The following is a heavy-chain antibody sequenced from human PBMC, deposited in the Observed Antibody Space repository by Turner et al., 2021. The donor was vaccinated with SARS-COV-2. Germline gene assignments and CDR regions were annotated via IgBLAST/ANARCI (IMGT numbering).Heavy chain of an antibody. CDR3: ARQGSGSYYAVPHY. CDR2: IYYSGST. Sequence: QLKLQESGPGLVKPSETLSLTCTVSGGSISSSYYYWGWIRQPPGKGLEWIGSIYYSGSTYYNPSLKSRVTISVDTSKNQFSLKLSSVTAADTAVYYCARQGSGSYYAVPHYWGQGTLVTVSS. V-gene: IGHV4-39*01. D-gene: IGHD3-10*01. J-gene: IGHJ4*02. CDR1: GGSISSSYYY.